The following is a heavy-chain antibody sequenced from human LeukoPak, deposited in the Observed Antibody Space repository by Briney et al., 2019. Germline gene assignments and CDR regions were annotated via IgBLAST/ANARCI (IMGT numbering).Heavy chain of an antibody. CDR3: AREYSSSSGRRAFDI. V-gene: IGHV4-59*08. J-gene: IGHJ3*02. CDR2: IYYSGNT. Sequence: KPSETLSLTCTVSGGSISGYYWSWIRQPTGKGLEWIGYIYYSGNTNYNPSLKSRLTISIDTSENQFSLKLSSVTAADTAVYYCAREYSSSSGRRAFDIWGQGTMVTVSS. CDR1: GGSISGYY. D-gene: IGHD6-6*01.